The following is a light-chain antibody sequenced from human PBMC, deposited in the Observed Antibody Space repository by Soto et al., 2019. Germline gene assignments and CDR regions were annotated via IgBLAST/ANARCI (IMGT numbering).Light chain of an antibody. CDR3: QQHGNSTIT. J-gene: IGKJ5*01. V-gene: IGKV3-20*01. CDR1: ERIYSAY. Sequence: VLPQSPGTLSLSRGERATLSCRASERIYSAYLGWYQQKPGQAPRLLIYGTSSRATGIPDRFSGSGSGTDFTLTIIRREPEEFAVYYCQQHGNSTITFGQGTRLDI. CDR2: GTS.